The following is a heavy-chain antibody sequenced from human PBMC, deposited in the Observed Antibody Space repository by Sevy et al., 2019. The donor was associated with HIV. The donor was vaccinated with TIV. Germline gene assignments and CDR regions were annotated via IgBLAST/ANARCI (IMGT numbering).Heavy chain of an antibody. D-gene: IGHD3-10*01. CDR2: IYYIGNP. J-gene: IGHJ5*01. Sequence: SETLSLTCTVSGGSISNSAYYWGWIRQPPGKGLEWIGNIYYIGNPYYKPSLKSRFTISVDTSKNRFTLKLTSVTAADTAVYYCARWTMGITMIQGEFDSWGQGTLVTVSS. V-gene: IGHV4-39*02. CDR3: ARWTMGITMIQGEFDS. CDR1: GGSISNSAYY.